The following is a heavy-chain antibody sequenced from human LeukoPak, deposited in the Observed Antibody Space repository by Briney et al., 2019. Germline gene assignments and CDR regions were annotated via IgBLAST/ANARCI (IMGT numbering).Heavy chain of an antibody. D-gene: IGHD3-10*01. CDR1: GYTFTGYY. Sequence: GASVKVSCKASGYTFTGYYMHWMRQAPGQGPEWMGWINPNSGDTNYAQKFQGRVTMTRDTSIGTAYMELSRLRSDDTAVYYCARDLSHYGSGSYYFDYWGQGTLVTVSS. CDR2: INPNSGDT. J-gene: IGHJ4*02. CDR3: ARDLSHYGSGSYYFDY. V-gene: IGHV1-2*02.